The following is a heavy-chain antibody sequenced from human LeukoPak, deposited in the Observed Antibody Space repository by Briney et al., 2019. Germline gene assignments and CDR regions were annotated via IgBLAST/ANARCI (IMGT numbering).Heavy chain of an antibody. CDR3: GREFDGSASGAGY. J-gene: IGHJ4*02. V-gene: IGHV3-21*01. CDR2: MSSSSGLI. CDR1: GFTFSRYS. Sequence: PGGSLRLSCAASGFTFSRYSMNWVRQASGKGLEGVSSMSSSSGLIYYGDSVKGRFTVSRDNAKRSLYLQMNSLRADDTAVYYCGREFDGSASGAGYWGQGTLVTVSS. D-gene: IGHD1-26*01.